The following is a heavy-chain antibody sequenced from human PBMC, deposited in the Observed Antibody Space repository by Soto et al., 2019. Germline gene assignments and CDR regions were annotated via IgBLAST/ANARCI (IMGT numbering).Heavy chain of an antibody. V-gene: IGHV1-18*01. J-gene: IGHJ4*02. D-gene: IGHD3-10*01. CDR2: ISAYNGNT. Sequence: GASVKVSCKASGYTFTSYGISWVRQAPGQGLEWMAWISAYNGNTNYAQKLQGRVTMTTDTSTSTAYMELRSLRSDDTAVYYCARDFSASSVGELFPFAWWGQGTLVTVSS. CDR1: GYTFTSYG. CDR3: ARDFSASSVGELFPFAW.